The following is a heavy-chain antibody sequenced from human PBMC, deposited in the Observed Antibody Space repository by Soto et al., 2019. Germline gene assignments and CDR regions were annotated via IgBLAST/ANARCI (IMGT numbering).Heavy chain of an antibody. V-gene: IGHV4-31*03. CDR2: TYYSGST. Sequence: QVQLQESGPGLVKPSQTLSLTCTVSGGSISSGGYYWSWIRQHPGTGLEWIGYTYYSGSTDYNPSLKSRVTISVDTSKNQFSLKLSSVTAADTAVYYCARDYYGSGSYYNFDYWGQGTLVTVSS. D-gene: IGHD3-10*01. CDR1: GGSISSGGYY. J-gene: IGHJ4*02. CDR3: ARDYYGSGSYYNFDY.